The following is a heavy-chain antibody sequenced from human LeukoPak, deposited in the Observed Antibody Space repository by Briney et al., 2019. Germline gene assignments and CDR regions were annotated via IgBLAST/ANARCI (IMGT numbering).Heavy chain of an antibody. J-gene: IGHJ3*02. D-gene: IGHD1-1*01. V-gene: IGHV3-7*04. CDR3: ARCPTNDDGDAFDI. Sequence: GGSLRLSCAASGFTFSSYWMSWVRQAPGKGLEWVANIKQDGSEKYYVDSVKGRFTISRDNAKNSLYLQMNSLRAEDTAVYYCARCPTNDDGDAFDIWGQGTMVTVSS. CDR1: GFTFSSYW. CDR2: IKQDGSEK.